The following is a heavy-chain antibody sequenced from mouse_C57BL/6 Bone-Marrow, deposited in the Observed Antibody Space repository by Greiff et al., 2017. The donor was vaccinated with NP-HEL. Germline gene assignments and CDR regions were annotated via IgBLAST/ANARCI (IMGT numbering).Heavy chain of an antibody. D-gene: IGHD2-12*01. CDR3: ARRYRGLYYYAMDY. CDR1: GFTFSDYG. J-gene: IGHJ4*01. V-gene: IGHV5-17*01. CDR2: ISSGSSTI. Sequence: EVKLMESGGGLVKPGGSLKLSCAASGFTFSDYGMHWVRQAPEKGLEWVAYISSGSSTIYYADPVKGRFTISRDNAKNTLFLQMTSPRSEDTAMYYCARRYRGLYYYAMDYWGQGTSVTVSS.